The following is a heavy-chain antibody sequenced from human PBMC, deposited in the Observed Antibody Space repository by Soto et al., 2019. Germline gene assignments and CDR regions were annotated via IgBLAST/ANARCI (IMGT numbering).Heavy chain of an antibody. CDR1: GFTFSSYW. Sequence: GGSLRLSCASSGFTFSSYWMHWVRQAPGKWLGWVSRINSDGSSTSSADSGKGRFTISRDNAKNPLYLQMNSLRAEDTAVYYCARDRHGGNSAWFDPWGQGTLVTVSS. J-gene: IGHJ5*02. CDR3: ARDRHGGNSAWFDP. D-gene: IGHD2-21*02. CDR2: INSDGSST. V-gene: IGHV3-74*01.